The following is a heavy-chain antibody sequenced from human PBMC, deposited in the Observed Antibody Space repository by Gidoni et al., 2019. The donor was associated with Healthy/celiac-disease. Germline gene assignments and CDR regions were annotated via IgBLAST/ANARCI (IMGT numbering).Heavy chain of an antibody. V-gene: IGHV3-53*01. Sequence: EVQLVESGGGLIRPGGSVRLSCSASGFTVSSNYIGWVRQAPGKGLEWVSVIYSGGSTYYADSVKGRFTISRDNSKNTLYLQMNSLRAEDTAVYYCARAVAGTANFDYWGQGTLVTVSS. CDR3: ARAVAGTANFDY. J-gene: IGHJ4*02. CDR1: GFTVSSNY. CDR2: IYSGGST. D-gene: IGHD6-19*01.